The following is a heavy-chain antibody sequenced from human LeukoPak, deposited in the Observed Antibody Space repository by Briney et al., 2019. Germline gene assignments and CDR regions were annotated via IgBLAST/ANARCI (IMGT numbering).Heavy chain of an antibody. D-gene: IGHD6-19*01. CDR3: ARDYRGYSSGWPRIGNWFDP. CDR1: GYSISSGYY. V-gene: IGHV3-7*01. CDR2: IKQDGSEK. Sequence: PSETLSLTCTVSGYSISSGYYWGWIRQPPGKGLEWVANIKQDGSEKYYVDSVKGRFTISRDNAKNSLYLQMNSLRAEDTAVYYCARDYRGYSSGWPRIGNWFDPWGQGTLVTVSS. J-gene: IGHJ5*02.